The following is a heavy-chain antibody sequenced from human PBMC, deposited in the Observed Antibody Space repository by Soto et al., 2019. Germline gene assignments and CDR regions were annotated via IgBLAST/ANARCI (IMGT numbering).Heavy chain of an antibody. CDR3: ARGPRVSSTGTGAH. V-gene: IGHV3-74*01. CDR1: GFTFSAYW. Sequence: GGSLRLSCAVSGFTFSAYWMHWVRQVPGKGLTWVSRISDDGSTSTYADSVKGRFVISRDNAKNSLYLEMNTLRVDDTGLYYCARGPRVSSTGTGAHWGRGTLVTVSS. D-gene: IGHD1-1*01. CDR2: ISDDGSTS. J-gene: IGHJ4*02.